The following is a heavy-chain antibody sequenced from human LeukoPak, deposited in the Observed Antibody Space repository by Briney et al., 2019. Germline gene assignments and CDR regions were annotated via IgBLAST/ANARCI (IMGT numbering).Heavy chain of an antibody. CDR1: GGSISSSSYY. Sequence: TLSLTCTVSGGSISSSSYYWRWIRQPAGTGLEWIGRIYTSGSTNYNPSLKSRVTMSVDTSKNQFSLKLSSVTAADTAVYYCARDRQYSYGEFDYWGQGTLVTVSS. J-gene: IGHJ4*02. CDR3: ARDRQYSYGEFDY. V-gene: IGHV4-61*02. CDR2: IYTSGST. D-gene: IGHD5-18*01.